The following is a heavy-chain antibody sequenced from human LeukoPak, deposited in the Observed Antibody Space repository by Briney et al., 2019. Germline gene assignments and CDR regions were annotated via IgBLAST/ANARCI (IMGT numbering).Heavy chain of an antibody. Sequence: SQTLSLTCAISGDSVSSNSAAWNWIRQSPSRGLEWLGRTYYRSKWYNDYAVSVKSRITINPDTSKNQFSLQLNSVTPEDTAVYHCARDPVLWSPTYYDILTGYYSDYYYGMDVWGQGTTVTVSS. J-gene: IGHJ6*02. V-gene: IGHV6-1*01. CDR2: TYYRSKWYN. CDR1: GDSVSSNSAA. D-gene: IGHD3-9*01. CDR3: ARDPVLWSPTYYDILTGYYSDYYYGMDV.